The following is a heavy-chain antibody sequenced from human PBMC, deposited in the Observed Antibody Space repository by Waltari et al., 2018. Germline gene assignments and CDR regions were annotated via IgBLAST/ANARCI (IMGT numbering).Heavy chain of an antibody. CDR2: IYHSGNT. CDR1: VPALRSGVPL. J-gene: IGHJ5*02. D-gene: IGHD3-22*01. CDR3: ARGPMGGYPPTGFDP. V-gene: IGHV4-30-2*01. Sequence: QLQLQESGSGLVKSSQPLSLPLAVSVPALRSGVPLWSWFRQPPGKGLEWIGYIYHSGNTYYNPSLKSRVTISVDGSKNQFSLKLSSVTAADTAVYYCARGPMGGYPPTGFDPWGQGTLVTVSS.